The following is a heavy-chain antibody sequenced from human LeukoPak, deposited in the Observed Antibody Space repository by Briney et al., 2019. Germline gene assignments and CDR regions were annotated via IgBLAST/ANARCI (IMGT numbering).Heavy chain of an antibody. CDR2: IKQSENT. D-gene: IGHD5-24*01. CDR1: GGSFSAYY. J-gene: IGHJ4*02. Sequence: SETLSLTCAVYGGSFSAYYWTWIRQPPGKGLEWIGEIKQSENTNYNPSLKSRVTISIDPSKNQISLKLNYVTAADTAVYFCAREGLRNAYNPLGYWGQGTLVTVSS. CDR3: AREGLRNAYNPLGY. V-gene: IGHV4-34*01.